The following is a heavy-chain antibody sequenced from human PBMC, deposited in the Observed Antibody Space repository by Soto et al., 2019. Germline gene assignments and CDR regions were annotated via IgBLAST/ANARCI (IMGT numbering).Heavy chain of an antibody. V-gene: IGHV3-21*01. CDR1: GFTFSSYS. Sequence: PGGSLRLSCAASGFTFSSYSMNWVRQAPGKGLEWVSSISSSSSYIYYADSVKSRFTISRDNAKNSLYLQMNSLRAEDTAVYYCARDRDYGDYYYYGMDVWGQGTTVTVSS. CDR2: ISSSSSYI. D-gene: IGHD4-17*01. J-gene: IGHJ6*02. CDR3: ARDRDYGDYYYYGMDV.